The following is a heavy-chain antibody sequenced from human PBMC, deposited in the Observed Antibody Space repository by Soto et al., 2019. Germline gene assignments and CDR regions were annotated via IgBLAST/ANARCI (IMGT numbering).Heavy chain of an antibody. D-gene: IGHD1-26*01. V-gene: IGHV3-11*01. Sequence: QGQLVESGGGLVKPGGSLRLSCAASGFTFSNYYMSWIRQAPGKGLEWVAYISNGGSTIYYADSVKGRFTISRDDAKNSLYLQMNSLRAEDTAVYYCATSGLGATTTSDYWGQGTLVTVSS. J-gene: IGHJ4*02. CDR2: ISNGGSTI. CDR1: GFTFSNYY. CDR3: ATSGLGATTTSDY.